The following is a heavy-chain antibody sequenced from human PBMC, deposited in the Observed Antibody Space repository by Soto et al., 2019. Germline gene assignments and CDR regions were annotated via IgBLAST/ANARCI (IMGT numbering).Heavy chain of an antibody. V-gene: IGHV3-74*01. J-gene: IGHJ3*02. CDR3: ARVPYYDYVWGSYGAFDI. CDR2: INSDGSST. CDR1: GFTFSSYW. D-gene: IGHD3-16*01. Sequence: QTGGSLRLSCAASGFTFSSYWMHWVRQAPGKGLVWVSRINSDGSSTSYADSVKGRFTISRDNAKNTLYLQMNSLRAEDTAVYYCARVPYYDYVWGSYGAFDIWGQGTMVTVPS.